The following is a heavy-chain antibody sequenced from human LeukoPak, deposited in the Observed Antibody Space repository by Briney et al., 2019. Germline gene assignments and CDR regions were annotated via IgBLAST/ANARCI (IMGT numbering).Heavy chain of an antibody. Sequence: GASVKVSCKASGYTFTGYDMHWVRQAPGQGLKWMGRINPISGGANYAQKFQRRVTITTDTSISPAYMEPSRLRSEDTAVYSCAKGTTYDYVWGSYRNYIAPEAFAIWGQGTMVTVSS. CDR2: INPISGGA. CDR3: AKGTTYDYVWGSYRNYIAPEAFAI. V-gene: IGHV1-2*06. J-gene: IGHJ3*02. CDR1: GYTFTGYD. D-gene: IGHD3-16*02.